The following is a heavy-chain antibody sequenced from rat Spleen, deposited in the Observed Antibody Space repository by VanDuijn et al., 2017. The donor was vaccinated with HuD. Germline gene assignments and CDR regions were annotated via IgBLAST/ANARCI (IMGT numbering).Heavy chain of an antibody. D-gene: IGHD1-9*01. CDR1: GFTFSDYY. V-gene: IGHV5-25*01. CDR2: ISNTGDT. Sequence: EVQLVESDGGLVQPGRSLKLSCAASGFTFSDYYMAWVRQAPTKGLEWVASISNTGDTFYPDSVKGRFTISRDNVKNTLYVQMDSLRSEDTATYYCARRHYGYTDYFDYWGQGVMVTVSS. CDR3: ARRHYGYTDYFDY. J-gene: IGHJ2*01.